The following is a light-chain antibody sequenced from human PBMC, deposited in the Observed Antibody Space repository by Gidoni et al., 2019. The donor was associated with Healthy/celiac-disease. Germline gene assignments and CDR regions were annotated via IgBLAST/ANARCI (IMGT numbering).Light chain of an antibody. J-gene: IGLJ2*01. CDR2: EGS. V-gene: IGLV2-23*01. CDR1: SSDVGSYNL. Sequence: QAALTQPASVSGSPGPSITISCTGTSSDVGSYNLVSWYQQHPGKAPKLMIYEGSKRPSGVSNRFSGSKSGNTASLTISGLQAEDEADYYCCSDAGSSTQVFGGGTKLTVL. CDR3: CSDAGSSTQV.